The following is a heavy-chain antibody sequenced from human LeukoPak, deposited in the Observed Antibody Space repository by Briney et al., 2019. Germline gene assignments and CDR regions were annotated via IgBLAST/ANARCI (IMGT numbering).Heavy chain of an antibody. CDR1: GYTFTNSS. D-gene: IGHD3-16*01. Sequence: ASVKVSCKASGYTFTNSSINWLRHAPGQGLEWMGWINAYNGNTDYEQKLQGRVTVTTETSTSTAYMELRSLRSDDTALYYCARGVGGYFDYWGQGTLVTVSS. CDR3: ARGVGGYFDY. V-gene: IGHV1-18*01. J-gene: IGHJ4*02. CDR2: INAYNGNT.